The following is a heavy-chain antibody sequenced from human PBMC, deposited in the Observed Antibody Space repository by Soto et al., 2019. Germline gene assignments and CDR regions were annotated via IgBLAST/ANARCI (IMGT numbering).Heavy chain of an antibody. Sequence: QVQLQESGPGLVEPSGTLSLTCTVSGGSISTDNWWSWVRQPPGKGLEWIGETYHSGSTHYNPSLKSRVTISVDNSKNQFSLTLSSTTAADTCVYYCAKDIHWYLGYWGQGTLVTVSS. D-gene: IGHD6-13*01. CDR3: AKDIHWYLGY. J-gene: IGHJ1*01. CDR1: GGSISTDNW. V-gene: IGHV4-4*02. CDR2: TYHSGST.